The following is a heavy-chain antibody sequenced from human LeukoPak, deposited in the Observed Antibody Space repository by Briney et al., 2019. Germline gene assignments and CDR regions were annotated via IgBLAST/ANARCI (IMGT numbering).Heavy chain of an antibody. Sequence: GGSLRLSCAASGFTFSNHGMNWVRQAPGKGLEWVSYISSSGSTIYYADSLKGRFTISRDNAKNSLYLQMNSLTAEDTAVYYCARDFAESSGYYYYYYYMDVWGKGTTVTISS. J-gene: IGHJ6*03. V-gene: IGHV3-48*03. CDR3: ARDFAESSGYYYYYYYMDV. CDR1: GFTFSNHG. D-gene: IGHD3-22*01. CDR2: ISSSGSTI.